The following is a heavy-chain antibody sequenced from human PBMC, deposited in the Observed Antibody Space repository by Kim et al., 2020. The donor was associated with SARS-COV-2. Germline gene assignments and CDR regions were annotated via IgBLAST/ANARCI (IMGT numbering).Heavy chain of an antibody. CDR3: ARAGGWLDFVY. D-gene: IGHD6-19*01. J-gene: IGHJ4*02. CDR2: T. Sequence: TSYADTVKGRFTISRENSKNTLYLKMNSLGAEDTAVYYCARAGGWLDFVYWGQGTLVTVSS. V-gene: IGHV3-66*01.